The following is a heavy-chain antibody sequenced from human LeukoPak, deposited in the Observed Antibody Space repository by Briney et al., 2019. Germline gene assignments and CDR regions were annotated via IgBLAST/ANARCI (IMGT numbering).Heavy chain of an antibody. CDR3: AREGYCSGGSCSDWYFDL. CDR2: INGVGGNT. CDR1: RFTFSSYA. Sequence: PGGSLRLSCAASRFTFSSYAMSWVRQAPGKGLEWVSTINGVGGNTYYADPVKGRFTISRDNSKNMLYLQMNSLRAEDTAIYYCAREGYCSGGSCSDWYFDLWGRGTLATVSS. V-gene: IGHV3-23*01. D-gene: IGHD2-15*01. J-gene: IGHJ2*01.